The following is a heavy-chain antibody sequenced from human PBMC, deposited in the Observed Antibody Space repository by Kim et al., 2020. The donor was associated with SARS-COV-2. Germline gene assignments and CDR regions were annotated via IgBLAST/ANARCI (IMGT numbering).Heavy chain of an antibody. CDR3: ARDPGWFGELIH. CDR2: IYYSGST. Sequence: SETLSLTCTVSGGSISSGGYYWSWIRQHPGKGLEWIGYIYYSGSTYYNPSLKSRVTISVDTSKNQFSLKLSSVTAAGTAVYYCARDPGWFGELIHWGQGTLVTVSS. J-gene: IGHJ4*02. D-gene: IGHD3-10*01. CDR1: GGSISSGGYY. V-gene: IGHV4-31*03.